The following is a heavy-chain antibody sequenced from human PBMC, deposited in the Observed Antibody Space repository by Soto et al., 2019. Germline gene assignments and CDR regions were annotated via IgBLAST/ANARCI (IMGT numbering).Heavy chain of an antibody. CDR2: IIPILGIA. V-gene: IGHV1-69*04. J-gene: IGHJ5*02. D-gene: IGHD3-3*01. Sequence: ASVKGSWKALGSTFSRYTISWVRQAPGQGLEWMGRIIPILGIANYAQKFQGRVTITADKSTSTAYMELSSLRSEDTAVYYCARDKGYDFWSGYPNWFDPWGQGTLVTVSS. CDR1: GSTFSRYT. CDR3: ARDKGYDFWSGYPNWFDP.